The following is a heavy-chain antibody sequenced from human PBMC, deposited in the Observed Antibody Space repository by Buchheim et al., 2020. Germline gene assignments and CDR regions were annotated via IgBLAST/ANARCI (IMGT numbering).Heavy chain of an antibody. D-gene: IGHD3-3*01. CDR1: GFTFSSYW. V-gene: IGHV3-7*01. CDR3: ARVHYDFWSGAEGNWFDP. Sequence: EVQLVESGGGLVQPGGSLRLSCAASGFTFSSYWMSWVRQAPGKGLEWVANIKQDGSEKYYVDSVKGRFTISRDNAKNSLYLQMNSLGAEDTAVYYCARVHYDFWSGAEGNWFDPWGQGTL. CDR2: IKQDGSEK. J-gene: IGHJ5*02.